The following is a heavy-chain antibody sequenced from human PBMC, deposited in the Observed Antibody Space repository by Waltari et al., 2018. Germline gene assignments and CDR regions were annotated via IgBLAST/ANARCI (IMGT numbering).Heavy chain of an antibody. J-gene: IGHJ4*02. D-gene: IGHD3-9*01. V-gene: IGHV4-59*01. CDR3: AREKQEYDILTGYYLYYFDY. CDR1: GGSISSYY. CDR2: IYYSGST. Sequence: QVQLQESVPGLVKPSETLSLTCTVSGGSISSYYWSWIRQPPGTGLEWIGYIYYSGSTNYNPSLKSRVTISVDTSKNQFSLKLSSVTAADTAVYYCAREKQEYDILTGYYLYYFDYWGQGTLVTVSS.